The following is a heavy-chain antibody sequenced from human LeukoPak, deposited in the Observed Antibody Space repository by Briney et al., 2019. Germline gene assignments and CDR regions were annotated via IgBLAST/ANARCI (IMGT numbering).Heavy chain of an antibody. CDR2: IYYSGTT. CDR1: GASISSDY. D-gene: IGHD3-16*01. Sequence: SETLSLTCTVSGASISSDYWTWIRQPPGMGLEWIGYIYYSGTTNYNPSLKSRVTMSVDTSRNQFSLELPSVTAADSAVYYCARYLRQPGTFYLDHWGQGTLVAVSS. J-gene: IGHJ4*02. CDR3: ARYLRQPGTFYLDH. V-gene: IGHV4-59*13.